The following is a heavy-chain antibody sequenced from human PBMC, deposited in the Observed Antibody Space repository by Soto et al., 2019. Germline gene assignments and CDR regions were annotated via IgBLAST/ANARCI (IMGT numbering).Heavy chain of an antibody. J-gene: IGHJ4*02. CDR3: TGGGSTGIFDY. Sequence: QVQLVDSGGGVVQPGRSLRLSCAASGFIFNNYAMHWVRQAPGKGLEWVTVISDDGNNKDYADSVKGRFTISRDNSKDTSCLQMNSLRPQDTAVYYCTGGGSTGIFDYWGRGTVVTVSS. V-gene: IGHV3-30-3*01. CDR2: ISDDGNNK. CDR1: GFIFNNYA. D-gene: IGHD4-17*01.